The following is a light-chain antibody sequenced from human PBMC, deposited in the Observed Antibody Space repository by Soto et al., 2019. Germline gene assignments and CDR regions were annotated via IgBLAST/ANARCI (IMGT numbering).Light chain of an antibody. Sequence: DIQMTQSPSSLSASVGDTVTITCLASQNINHYLNWYQQKPGQAPKLLIFAASSLQGGVPSRFNGVGSGTDFTLVISSLQPEDFATYYCQQSYSAPLDTFGQGTKVDI. CDR3: QQSYSAPLDT. J-gene: IGKJ2*01. CDR1: QNINHY. CDR2: AAS. V-gene: IGKV1-39*01.